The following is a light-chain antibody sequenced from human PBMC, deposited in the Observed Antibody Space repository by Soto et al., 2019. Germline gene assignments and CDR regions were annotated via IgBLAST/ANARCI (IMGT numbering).Light chain of an antibody. CDR1: QSVSSSY. V-gene: IGKV3-20*01. Sequence: VFTQSPCTLSVSPGERATLSCRTSQSVSSSYLAWYQQRPGQAPRLLIYGASSRATGIPDRFSGSGSGTDFTLTISRLEPEDFAVYYCQQYGNSPRWTFGQGTKVDIK. CDR2: GAS. CDR3: QQYGNSPRWT. J-gene: IGKJ1*01.